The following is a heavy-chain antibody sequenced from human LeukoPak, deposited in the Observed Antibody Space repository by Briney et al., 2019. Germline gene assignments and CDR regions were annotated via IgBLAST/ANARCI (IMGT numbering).Heavy chain of an antibody. V-gene: IGHV1-2*02. CDR3: ATTRRYYYDSSGPDAFDL. CDR2: INPNSGGT. D-gene: IGHD3-22*01. CDR1: GYTFTGYY. Sequence: ASVKVSCKASGYTFTGYYIHWVRQAPGQGLEWMGWINPNSGGTNYAQNFQGSITMTRDTSISTAYMELSRLRSDDTAVYYCATTRRYYYDSSGPDAFDLWGQGTMVTGSS. J-gene: IGHJ3*01.